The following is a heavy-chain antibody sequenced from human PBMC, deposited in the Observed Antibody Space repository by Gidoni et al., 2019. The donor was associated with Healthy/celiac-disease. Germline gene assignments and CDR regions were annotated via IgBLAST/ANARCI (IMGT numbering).Heavy chain of an antibody. J-gene: IGHJ3*02. CDR3: ARARISRSAFDI. V-gene: IGHV4-34*01. Sequence: QVQLQQWGAGLLKPSETLSLTCAVYGGSFSGYYWSWIRQPPGKGLEWIGEINHSGSTNYNPSLKSRVTISVDTSKNQFSLKLSSVTAADTAVYYCARARISRSAFDIWGQGTMVTVSS. CDR2: INHSGST. CDR1: GGSFSGYY.